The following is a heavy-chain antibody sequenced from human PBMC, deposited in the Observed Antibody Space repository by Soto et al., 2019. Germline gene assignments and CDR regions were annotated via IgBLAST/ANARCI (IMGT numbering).Heavy chain of an antibody. J-gene: IGHJ6*02. CDR3: AREGPAPYYYYGMDV. V-gene: IGHV1-18*01. Sequence: QVQLVQSRGEVKKPGASVKVSCKTSGYSFTTYGISWVRQAPGQGLEWMGWISGYNGNTNYAQNLQGRVTXTXXXSXGTAYMELRSLRSDDTAVYYCAREGPAPYYYYGMDVWGQGSTVTVSS. CDR1: GYSFTTYG. CDR2: ISGYNGNT.